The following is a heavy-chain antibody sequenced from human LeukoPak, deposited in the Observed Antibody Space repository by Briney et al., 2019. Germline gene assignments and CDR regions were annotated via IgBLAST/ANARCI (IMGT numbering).Heavy chain of an antibody. V-gene: IGHV4-34*01. CDR2: INHSGST. D-gene: IGHD3-22*01. J-gene: IGHJ4*02. CDR1: GGSFSGYY. CDR3: AKDFESSGYYYNLFDY. Sequence: SETLSLTCAVYGGSFSGYYWSWIRQPPGKGLEWIGEINHSGSTNYNPSLKSRVTISVDTSKNQFSLKLSSVTAADTAVYYCAKDFESSGYYYNLFDYWGQGTLVTVSS.